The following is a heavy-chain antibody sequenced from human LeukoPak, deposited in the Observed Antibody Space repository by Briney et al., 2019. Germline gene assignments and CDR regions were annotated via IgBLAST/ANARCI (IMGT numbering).Heavy chain of an antibody. CDR1: GFTLSSYS. J-gene: IGHJ6*02. D-gene: IGHD3-3*01. Sequence: GGSLRLSCAASGFTLSSYSMNWVRQAPGKGLEWISYISSVTTTIYYADSVKGRFTISRDNAKNSLYLQMNSLRAEDTAVYYCARDKKYYDFWSGLRFYGMDVWGQGTTVTVSS. CDR3: ARDKKYYDFWSGLRFYGMDV. V-gene: IGHV3-48*04. CDR2: ISSVTTTI.